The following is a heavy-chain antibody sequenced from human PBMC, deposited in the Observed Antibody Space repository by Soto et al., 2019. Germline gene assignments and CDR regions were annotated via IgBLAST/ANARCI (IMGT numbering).Heavy chain of an antibody. J-gene: IGHJ4*02. CDR3: ARGSSGWSSIRLDD. CDR1: SGSITSVNSY. CDR2: IYYSGSS. Sequence: QVQLQESGPGLVKPSQTLSLTCTVSSGSITSVNSYWSWIHQFPGKGLEWIGYIYYSGSSYYNPSLKGRVTISEDTSKKQFSLKLNSVTAADTAVYYCARGSSGWSSIRLDDWGQGTLVTVSS. D-gene: IGHD6-19*01. V-gene: IGHV4-31*03.